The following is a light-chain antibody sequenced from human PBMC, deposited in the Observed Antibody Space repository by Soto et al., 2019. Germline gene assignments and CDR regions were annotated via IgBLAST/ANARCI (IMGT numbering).Light chain of an antibody. J-gene: IGKJ5*01. CDR3: QQYNSWPPIT. CDR2: DVS. Sequence: EIVLTQSPVTLSLSPGERATLSCRASQSVSSRLAWYQQKPGQAPRLLIYDVSNRATGIPDRFSGGGSGTEFTLTISSLHSEDFVVYYCQQYNSWPPITFCQGTRLEIK. V-gene: IGKV3D-15*01. CDR1: QSVSSR.